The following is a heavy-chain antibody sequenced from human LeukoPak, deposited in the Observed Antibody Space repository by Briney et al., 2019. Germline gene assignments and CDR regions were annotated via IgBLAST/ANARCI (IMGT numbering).Heavy chain of an antibody. CDR3: ARGIPRGHYYDSSGYRFDY. D-gene: IGHD3-22*01. Sequence: SETLSLTCAVYGGSFSGYYWSWIRQPPGKGLEWIGEINHSGSTNYNPSLKRRVTISVDTSKNQFSLKLSSVTAADTAVYYCARGIPRGHYYDSSGYRFDYWGQGTLVTVSS. J-gene: IGHJ4*02. V-gene: IGHV4-34*01. CDR2: INHSGST. CDR1: GGSFSGYY.